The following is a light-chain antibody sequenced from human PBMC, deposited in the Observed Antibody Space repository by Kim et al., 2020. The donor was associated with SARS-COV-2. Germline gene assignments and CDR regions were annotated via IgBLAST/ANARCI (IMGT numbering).Light chain of an antibody. CDR2: LNSDGSH. CDR1: SAHTNYA. V-gene: IGLV4-69*01. Sequence: QLVLTQSPSASASLVASVKLTCTLSSAHTNYAIAWHQQQLEKGPRFYMKLNSDGSHTKGDGIPDRFSGSSSGTERYLTISSLQSEDEADYYCQTSGTRIYYVFGTGTQVTVL. J-gene: IGLJ1*01. CDR3: QTSGTRIYYV.